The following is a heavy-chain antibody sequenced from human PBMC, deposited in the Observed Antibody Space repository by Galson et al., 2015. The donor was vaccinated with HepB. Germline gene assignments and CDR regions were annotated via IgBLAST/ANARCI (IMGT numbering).Heavy chain of an antibody. V-gene: IGHV3-23*01. Sequence: SLRLSCAASGFTFSTYDMGWVRQAPGKGLEWVSFVSGSGDRSFYAESVKGRFTISRDNPKNTLHLQMSSLRAGDTAIYYCATAIIQGSQFWGQGTMVTVS. CDR2: VSGSGDRS. D-gene: IGHD1-14*01. CDR3: ATAIIQGSQF. CDR1: GFTFSTYD. J-gene: IGHJ3*01.